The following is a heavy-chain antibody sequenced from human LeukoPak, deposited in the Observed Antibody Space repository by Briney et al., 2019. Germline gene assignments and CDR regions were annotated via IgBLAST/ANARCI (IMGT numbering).Heavy chain of an antibody. Sequence: ASVKVSCKASGHTFTGYYMHWVRQAPGQGLEWMGWINPNSGGTNYAQKFQGRVTMTRDTSISTAYMELSRLRSDDTAVYYCARGVVVVPAAIDYWGQGTLVTVSS. CDR1: GHTFTGYY. CDR3: ARGVVVVPAAIDY. D-gene: IGHD2-2*01. J-gene: IGHJ4*02. V-gene: IGHV1-2*02. CDR2: INPNSGGT.